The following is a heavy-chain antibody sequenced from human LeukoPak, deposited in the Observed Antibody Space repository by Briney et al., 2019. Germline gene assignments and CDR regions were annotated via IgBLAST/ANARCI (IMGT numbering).Heavy chain of an antibody. V-gene: IGHV4-34*01. D-gene: IGHD3-22*01. Sequence: SETLSLTCAVYGGSFSGYYWSWIRQPPGKGLEWIGEINHSGSTNYNPSLKSRVTISVDTSKNQFSLKLSSVTAADTAAYHCARGRGYYDSSGYHSAFDYWGQGTLVTVSS. J-gene: IGHJ4*02. CDR3: ARGRGYYDSSGYHSAFDY. CDR1: GGSFSGYY. CDR2: INHSGST.